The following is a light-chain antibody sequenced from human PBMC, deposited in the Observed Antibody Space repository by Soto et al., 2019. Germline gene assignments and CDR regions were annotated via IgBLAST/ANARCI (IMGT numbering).Light chain of an antibody. CDR2: KAS. CDR3: QRYSGFSRT. V-gene: IGKV1-5*03. CDR1: QSISNW. Sequence: DIQMTQSPSTLSASVGDRVTITCRASQSISNWLAWYQQKPGKAPNLLIYKASNLHSGVPSGFSGSGSGTEFTLTISSLQPDDFATYYCQRYSGFSRTFGQGTKVEI. J-gene: IGKJ1*01.